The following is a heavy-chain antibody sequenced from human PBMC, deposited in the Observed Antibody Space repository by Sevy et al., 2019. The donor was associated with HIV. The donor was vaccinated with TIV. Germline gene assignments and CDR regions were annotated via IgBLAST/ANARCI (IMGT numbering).Heavy chain of an antibody. D-gene: IGHD6-13*01. CDR2: IYSGGST. CDR3: ARDTKSAGYYYYGMDV. V-gene: IGHV3-53*01. J-gene: IGHJ6*02. Sequence: GGSLRLSCAASGFTVSSNYMSWVRQAPGKGLEWVSVIYSGGSTYYADSVKGRFTISRDNSKNTLYLQMNSLRAEDTAVYYCARDTKSAGYYYYGMDVWGQWTTVTVSS. CDR1: GFTVSSNY.